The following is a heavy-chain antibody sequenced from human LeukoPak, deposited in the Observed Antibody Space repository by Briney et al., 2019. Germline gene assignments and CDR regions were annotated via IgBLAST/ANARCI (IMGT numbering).Heavy chain of an antibody. D-gene: IGHD3-10*01. J-gene: IGHJ4*02. V-gene: IGHV3-15*01. CDR3: ALPWGSGSYYDY. CDR2: IKSKTDGGTT. Sequence: GGSLRLSCAASGFTFSNAWLNWVRQAPGKGLEWVGHIKSKTDGGTTDYAAPVKGRFTISRDDSKNTLFLQMNSLKTEDTAVYYCALPWGSGSYYDYWGQGTLVTVSS. CDR1: GFTFSNAW.